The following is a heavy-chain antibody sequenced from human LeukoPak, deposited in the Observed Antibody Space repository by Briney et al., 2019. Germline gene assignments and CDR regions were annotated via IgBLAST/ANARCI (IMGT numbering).Heavy chain of an antibody. CDR2: INHSGST. Sequence: PSETLSLTCAVYGGSFSGYYWSWIRQPPGKGLEWIGEINHSGSTNYNPSLKSRVTISVDTSKNQFSLKLSSVTAADTAVYYCARRRTMVRGVPTVNWFDPWGQGTLVTVSS. J-gene: IGHJ5*02. CDR1: GGSFSGYY. V-gene: IGHV4-34*01. CDR3: ARRRTMVRGVPTVNWFDP. D-gene: IGHD3-10*01.